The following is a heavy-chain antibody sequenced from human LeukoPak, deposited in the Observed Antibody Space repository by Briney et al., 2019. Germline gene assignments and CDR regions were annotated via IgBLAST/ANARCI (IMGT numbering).Heavy chain of an antibody. V-gene: IGHV2-5*02. CDR2: IYWDDEH. CDR1: GLSLSTSGVG. Sequence: SGPTLVKSTQTLTLTCTFSGLSLSTSGVGVGWIRQPPGKALEWLAHIYWDDEHSYSPSLKSSLTIPKDTSKNQVVLKMTNMDPVDTATYSCAHIPRGGSVGCIDYWGQGTLVTVSS. J-gene: IGHJ4*02. CDR3: AHIPRGGSVGCIDY. D-gene: IGHD1-26*01.